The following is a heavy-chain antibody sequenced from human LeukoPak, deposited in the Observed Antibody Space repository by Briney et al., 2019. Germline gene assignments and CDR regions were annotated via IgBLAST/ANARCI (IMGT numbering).Heavy chain of an antibody. CDR1: GFTFSSYA. CDR3: AKDNGQQLVTDY. CDR2: ISGSGGST. Sequence: AGGSLRLSCAASGFTFSSYAMSWVRQAPGKGLEWVSAISGSGGSTYYADSVKGRFTISRDNSKNTLYLQMNSLRAEDTAVYYCAKDNGQQLVTDYWGQGTLVTVPS. V-gene: IGHV3-23*01. D-gene: IGHD6-13*01. J-gene: IGHJ4*02.